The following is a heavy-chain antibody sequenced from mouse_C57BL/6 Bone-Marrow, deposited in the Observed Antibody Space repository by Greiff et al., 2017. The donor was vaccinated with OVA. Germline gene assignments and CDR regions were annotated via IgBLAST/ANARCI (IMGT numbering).Heavy chain of an antibody. J-gene: IGHJ1*03. Sequence: VQLQESGPELVKPGASVKLSCKASGYTFTSYDINWVKQRPGQGLEWIGWIYPRDGSTKYNEKFKGKATLTVDTSSSTAYMELHSLTSEDSAVYVCARGSHYYGSSYRGYFDVWGTGTTVTVSS. V-gene: IGHV1-85*01. CDR1: GYTFTSYD. CDR2: IYPRDGST. D-gene: IGHD1-1*01. CDR3: ARGSHYYGSSYRGYFDV.